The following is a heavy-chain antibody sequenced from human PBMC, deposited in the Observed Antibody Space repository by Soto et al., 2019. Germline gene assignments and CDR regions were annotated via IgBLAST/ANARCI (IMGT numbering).Heavy chain of an antibody. Sequence: ASVKVSCKASGYSFTSYDITWVRQAPGQGLEWMGWISTKSAKTNYADKFRGRVSLTTDTSTNTAYMDVRSLHSDDTAVYYCATFTTETIPFDYWGQGTQVTVS. CDR3: ATFTTETIPFDY. CDR1: GYSFTSYD. D-gene: IGHD1-1*01. J-gene: IGHJ4*02. V-gene: IGHV1-18*04. CDR2: ISTKSAKT.